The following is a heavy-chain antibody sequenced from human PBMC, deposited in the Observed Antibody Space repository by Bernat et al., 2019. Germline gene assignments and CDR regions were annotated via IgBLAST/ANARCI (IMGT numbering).Heavy chain of an antibody. CDR3: AAGDIVVVPAAPDFDY. CDR1: GGTFSSYA. D-gene: IGHD2-2*01. J-gene: IGHJ4*02. CDR2: IIPIFGTA. Sequence: QVQLVQSGAEVKKPGSSVKVSCKASGGTFSSYAISWVRQAPGQGLEWMGGIIPIFGTANYAQKFQGRVTITADKSTSTAYMELSSLRSEDTTVYYCAAGDIVVVPAAPDFDYWGQGTLVTVSS. V-gene: IGHV1-69*06.